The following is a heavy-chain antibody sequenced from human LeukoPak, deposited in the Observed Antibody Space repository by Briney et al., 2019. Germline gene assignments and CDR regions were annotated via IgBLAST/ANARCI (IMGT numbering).Heavy chain of an antibody. J-gene: IGHJ4*02. CDR1: GGSISSYY. CDR2: IYYRGST. V-gene: IGHV4-59*01. Sequence: SSETLSLTCTVSGGSISSYYWSWVRQPPGKGLEWIGNIYYRGSTNYNPSLKSRVTVSADTSKNQFSLKLSSVTAADTAVYYCARSSTSVVNLGYWGQGTLVTVSS. CDR3: ARSSTSVVNLGY. D-gene: IGHD4-23*01.